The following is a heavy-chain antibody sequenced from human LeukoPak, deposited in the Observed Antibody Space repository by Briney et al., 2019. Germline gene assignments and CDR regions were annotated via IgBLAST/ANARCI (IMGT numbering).Heavy chain of an antibody. Sequence: GASVKVSCKASGYTFTGYYMHWVRQAPGQGLEWMGWINPNSGGTNYAQKFQGRVTMTRATSISTAYMELSRLRSDDTAVYYCARVDIAARVPDYWGQGTLVTVSS. CDR1: GYTFTGYY. CDR2: INPNSGGT. D-gene: IGHD6-6*01. V-gene: IGHV1-2*02. CDR3: ARVDIAARVPDY. J-gene: IGHJ4*02.